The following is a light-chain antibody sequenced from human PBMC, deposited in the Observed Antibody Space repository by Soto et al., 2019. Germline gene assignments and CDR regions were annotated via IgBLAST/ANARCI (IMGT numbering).Light chain of an antibody. J-gene: IGLJ2*01. CDR2: GNS. V-gene: IGLV1-40*01. CDR3: QSYDSSLSGS. Sequence: QSVLTQPPSVSGAPGQRVTISCTGSSSNIGAGYDVHWYQQLPGTAPKLLIHGNSNRPSGVPDRFSGSKSGTSASLASTGLQAEDEADYYCQSYDSSLSGSFGGGTKLTVL. CDR1: SSNIGAGYD.